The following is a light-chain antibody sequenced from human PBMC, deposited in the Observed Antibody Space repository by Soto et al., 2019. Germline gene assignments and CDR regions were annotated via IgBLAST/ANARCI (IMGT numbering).Light chain of an antibody. CDR3: QQYNSYWT. CDR1: QSISSW. CDR2: DAS. Sequence: IQMTQSPCTLSASLGDRVTITCRASQSISSWLAWYQQKPGKAPKLLIYDASSLESGVPSRFSGSGSGTEFTLTISSLQPDDFATYYCQQYNSYWTFGQGTKVDIK. J-gene: IGKJ1*01. V-gene: IGKV1-5*01.